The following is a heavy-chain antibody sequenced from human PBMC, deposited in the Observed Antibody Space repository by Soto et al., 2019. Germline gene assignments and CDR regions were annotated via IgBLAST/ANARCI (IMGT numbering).Heavy chain of an antibody. CDR1: GFTFSSYS. V-gene: IGHV3-48*01. CDR2: ISSSISTI. CDR3: ASGRLAALYGQWRTMVLGNCFDY. J-gene: IGHJ4*02. D-gene: IGHD3-10*01. Sequence: EVQLVESGGGLVQPGGSLRLSCAASGFTFSSYSMNWVRQAPGKGLEWVSYISSSISTIYYAYSVKGRFTISRDNAKNSLYLQMNSLGAEDTAVYYCASGRLAALYGQWRTMVLGNCFDYWGQGTLVTVSS.